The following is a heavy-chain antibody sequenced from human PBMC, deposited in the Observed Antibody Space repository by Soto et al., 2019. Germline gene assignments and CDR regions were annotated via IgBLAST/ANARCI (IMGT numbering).Heavy chain of an antibody. CDR1: GFTFSSFW. V-gene: IGHV3-7*03. CDR3: TSDRYPRFYHGSGSYPYY. D-gene: IGHD3-10*01. Sequence: AGGSLRLSCAASGFTFSSFWMSWVRQAPGKGLEWVANIKTDGSETHYVDSVKGRFNISRDNPKTSLFLQMNSLRVEDTAVYFCTSDRYPRFYHGSGSYPYYWGQGTPVTVSS. CDR2: IKTDGSET. J-gene: IGHJ4*02.